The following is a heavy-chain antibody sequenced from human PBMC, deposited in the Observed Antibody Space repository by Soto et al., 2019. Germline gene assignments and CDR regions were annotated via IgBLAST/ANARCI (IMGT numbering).Heavy chain of an antibody. CDR1: GFTFSSYW. J-gene: IGHJ4*02. D-gene: IGHD1-1*01. Sequence: ESGGGLVQPGGSLRLSCAASGFTFSSYWMSWVRQAPGKGLEWVANIKQDGSEKYYVDSVKGRFTISRDNAKNSLYLQMNSLRVEDTAVYYCARDPGTSLIDYWGQGTLVTVSS. CDR2: IKQDGSEK. V-gene: IGHV3-7*01. CDR3: ARDPGTSLIDY.